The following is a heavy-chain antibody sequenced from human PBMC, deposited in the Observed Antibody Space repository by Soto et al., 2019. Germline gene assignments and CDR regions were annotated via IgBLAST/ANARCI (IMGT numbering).Heavy chain of an antibody. J-gene: IGHJ5*02. CDR2: IFYLGSS. CDR1: GDSIISSDFY. D-gene: IGHD3-3*02. Sequence: ETLSLTCTVSGDSIISSDFYWGWVRQPPGKGLEWIGSIFYLGSSYYNPSLKSRVTMSVDTSKNQFSLRLRSVTAADTALYFCAKHSLALRKNNWFDPWGQGIMVTVSS. CDR3: AKHSLALRKNNWFDP. V-gene: IGHV4-39*01.